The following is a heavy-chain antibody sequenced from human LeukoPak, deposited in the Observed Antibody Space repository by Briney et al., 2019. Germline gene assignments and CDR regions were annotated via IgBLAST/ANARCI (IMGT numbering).Heavy chain of an antibody. CDR2: IYHGGDT. Sequence: SETLSLTCAVSGGSITSHSWWSWVRQPPEKGLEWIGEIYHGGDTNYDPSVKSRVTMSVDKSKNHFSLNLRSVTAADTAIYCCASHVTVLGTRGFDYWGQGILVTVSS. D-gene: IGHD6-19*01. V-gene: IGHV4-4*01. J-gene: IGHJ4*02. CDR1: GGSITSHSW. CDR3: ASHVTVLGTRGFDY.